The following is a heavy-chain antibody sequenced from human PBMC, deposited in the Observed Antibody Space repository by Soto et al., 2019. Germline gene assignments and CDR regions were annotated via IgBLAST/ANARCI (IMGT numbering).Heavy chain of an antibody. V-gene: IGHV3-11*06. Sequence: PGETLRLSCPVSGCPFSEYYMCLIRQAPGKGLEWLSHISPKSTYRNYAASVKGRFTISRDNTKSSLFLQMNSLGVEDTAVYYCVRGGGGGLFEHWGQGVLVTVSS. J-gene: IGHJ4*02. D-gene: IGHD2-21*01. CDR3: VRGGGGGLFEH. CDR1: GCPFSEYY. CDR2: ISPKSTYR.